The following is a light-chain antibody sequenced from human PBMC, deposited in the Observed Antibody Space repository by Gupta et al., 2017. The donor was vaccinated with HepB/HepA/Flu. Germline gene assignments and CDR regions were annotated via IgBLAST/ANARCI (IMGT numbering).Light chain of an antibody. CDR2: AGA. CDR1: QSISSY. CDR3: QQRYSSSRM. Sequence: DLQMTQSPSSLSASVGDRVTLTCRASQSISSYLNGYQQQPRNAPQLLIYAGASLQSGVPSRCSGSGSGTEFITITSSLQPEDVATEYCQQRYSSSRMFGQGTKVDIK. V-gene: IGKV1-39*01. J-gene: IGKJ1*01.